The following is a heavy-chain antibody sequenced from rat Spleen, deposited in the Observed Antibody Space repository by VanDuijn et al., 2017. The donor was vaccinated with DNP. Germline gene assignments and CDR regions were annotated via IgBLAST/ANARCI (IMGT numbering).Heavy chain of an antibody. CDR1: GFTFSDYN. CDR3: ARHTPFDY. J-gene: IGHJ2*01. Sequence: EVQLVETGGDLVQPGRSLKLSCAASGFTFSDYNMAWVRQTPEKGLEWVATLNLDGSRTYYRNSVKGRFTISRDNAKNTQYLQMDSLRSEDTATYYCARHTPFDYWGQGVMVTVSS. CDR2: LNLDGSRT. D-gene: IGHD1-4*01. V-gene: IGHV5-7*01.